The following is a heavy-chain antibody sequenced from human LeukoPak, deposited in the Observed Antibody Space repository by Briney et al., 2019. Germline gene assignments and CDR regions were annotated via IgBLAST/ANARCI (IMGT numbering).Heavy chain of an antibody. CDR3: ARQRGVRGVFDY. J-gene: IGHJ4*02. Sequence: SETLSLTCTVSGGSISSSSYYWGWIRQPPGKGLEWIGSIYYSGSTYYNPSLKSRVTISVDTSKNQFSLKLSSVTAADTAVYYCARQRGVRGVFDYWGQGTLVTVS. V-gene: IGHV4-39*01. CDR2: IYYSGST. CDR1: GGSISSSSYY. D-gene: IGHD3-10*01.